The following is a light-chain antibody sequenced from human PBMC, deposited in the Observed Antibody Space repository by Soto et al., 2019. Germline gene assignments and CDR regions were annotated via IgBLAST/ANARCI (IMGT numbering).Light chain of an antibody. J-gene: IGKJ1*01. CDR2: GAS. CDR1: QTISSW. CDR3: QQTDSFPRT. Sequence: DIQMTQSPSTLSGSVGDGVTITCRASQTISSWLAWYQQKPGKAPKLLTYGASTLQSGVPSRFSGSGSGTDFTLTISSLQPEDFATYYCQQTDSFPRTVGQGTKVDIK. V-gene: IGKV1-12*01.